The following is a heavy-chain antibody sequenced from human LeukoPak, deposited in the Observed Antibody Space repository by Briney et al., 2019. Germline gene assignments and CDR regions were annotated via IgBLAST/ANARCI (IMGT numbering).Heavy chain of an antibody. Sequence: SETLTLTCTASGGSISSYYWRWIRQPPGKGLEWIGYIYYSGNTKYNPSLKSRVTISADTSKNQFSLKLNSVTAADTAVYYCAKYCSGGSCYSYFDYWGQGTLVTVSS. CDR2: IYYSGNT. CDR1: GGSISSYY. J-gene: IGHJ4*02. CDR3: AKYCSGGSCYSYFDY. D-gene: IGHD2-15*01. V-gene: IGHV4-59*01.